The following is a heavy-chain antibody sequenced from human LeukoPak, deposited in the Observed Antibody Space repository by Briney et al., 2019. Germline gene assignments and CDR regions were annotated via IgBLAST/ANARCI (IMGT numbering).Heavy chain of an antibody. CDR3: ARECDDFWNGAFDI. D-gene: IGHD3-3*01. V-gene: IGHV3-7*01. CDR1: GFTFSTYA. Sequence: PGGSLRLSCAASGFTFSTYAMSWVRQAPGKGLEWVANIKQDGSEKYYVDSVKGRFTISRDNAKNSLYLQMNSLRAEDTAVYYCARECDDFWNGAFDIWGQGTMVTVSS. J-gene: IGHJ3*02. CDR2: IKQDGSEK.